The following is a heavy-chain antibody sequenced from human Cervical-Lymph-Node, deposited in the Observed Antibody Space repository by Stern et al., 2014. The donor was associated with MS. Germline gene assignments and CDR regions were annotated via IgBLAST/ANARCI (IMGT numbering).Heavy chain of an antibody. V-gene: IGHV4-39*01. CDR3: ARQGGRYSPKN. CDR2: ISYSGST. Sequence: QVQLQESGPGLVKPSETLSLTCTVSGGSISSSGFYWGWIRQPPGKGLEWIATISYSGSTYYNSYLKSRVTMSAAPPKTQFSLKLSSVTAADTAVYYCARQGGRYSPKNWGQGTLVTVSS. CDR1: GGSISSSGFY. J-gene: IGHJ4*02. D-gene: IGHD1-1*01.